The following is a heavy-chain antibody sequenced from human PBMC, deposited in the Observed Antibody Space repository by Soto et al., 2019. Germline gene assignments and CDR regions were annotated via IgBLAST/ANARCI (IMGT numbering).Heavy chain of an antibody. D-gene: IGHD3-22*01. Sequence: QVQLVQSGAEVKKPGSSVKVSCKASGGTFSSYAISWVRQAPGQGLEWMGGISPIFGTANYAQKFQGRVTITADDSTSTAYMELSSLRSEDTAVYYCATTSPPNYYDSSGYYGYWGQGTLVTVSS. V-gene: IGHV1-69*12. CDR1: GGTFSSYA. J-gene: IGHJ4*02. CDR2: ISPIFGTA. CDR3: ATTSPPNYYDSSGYYGY.